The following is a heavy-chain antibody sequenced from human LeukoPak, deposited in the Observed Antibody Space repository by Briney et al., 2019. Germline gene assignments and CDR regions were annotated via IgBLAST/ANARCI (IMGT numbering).Heavy chain of an antibody. CDR3: ARGGYDYDNTFDY. CDR1: GYTFIGYY. CDR2: INPNSGGT. D-gene: IGHD3-22*01. J-gene: IGHJ4*02. Sequence: ASVKVSCKASGYTFIGYYIHWVRQAPGQGLEWMGWINPNSGGTNYAQKFQGRVTMTRDTSISTAYMELSRLRSDDTAVYYCARGGYDYDNTFDYWGQGTLVTVSS. V-gene: IGHV1-2*02.